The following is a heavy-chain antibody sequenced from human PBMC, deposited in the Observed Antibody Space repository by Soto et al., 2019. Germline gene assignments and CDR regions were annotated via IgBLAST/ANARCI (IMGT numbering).Heavy chain of an antibody. D-gene: IGHD3-16*01. V-gene: IGHV3-74*01. J-gene: IGHJ4*02. CDR2: INSDGSST. CDR1: GFTFSSYW. CDR3: AKSESYPPLGLDY. Sequence: GGSLRLSCAASGFTFSSYWMHWVRQAPGKGLVWVSRINSDGSSTSYADSVKGRFTISRDNAKNTLYLQMNSLRAEDTAVYYCAKSESYPPLGLDYWGQGTLVTVSS.